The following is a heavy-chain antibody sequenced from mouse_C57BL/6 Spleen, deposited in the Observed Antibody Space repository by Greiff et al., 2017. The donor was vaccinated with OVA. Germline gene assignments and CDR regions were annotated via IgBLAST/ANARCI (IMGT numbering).Heavy chain of an antibody. V-gene: IGHV1-64*01. CDR2: IHPNSGST. CDR1: GYTFTSYW. Sequence: QVQLQQPGAELVKPGASVKLSCKASGYTFTSYWMHWVKQRPGQGLEWIGMIHPNSGSTKYNEKFKSKATLPVDKSYSTAYMQLSSLTSEDSAVYYCARDFDYWGQGTTLTVSS. CDR3: ARDFDY. J-gene: IGHJ2*01.